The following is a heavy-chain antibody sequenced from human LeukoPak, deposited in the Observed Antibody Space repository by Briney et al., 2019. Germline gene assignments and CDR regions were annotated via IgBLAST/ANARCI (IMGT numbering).Heavy chain of an antibody. J-gene: IGHJ6*02. V-gene: IGHV1-46*01. CDR2: INPSGGST. CDR3: ARAYYDFWSGYGYYYYGMDV. Sequence: GASVTVSCKASGYTFTSYYMHWVRQAPGQGLEWMGIINPSGGSTSYAQKFQGRVTMTRDTSTSTVYMELSSLRSEDTAVYYCARAYYDFWSGYGYYYYGMDVWGQGTTVTVSS. CDR1: GYTFTSYY. D-gene: IGHD3-3*01.